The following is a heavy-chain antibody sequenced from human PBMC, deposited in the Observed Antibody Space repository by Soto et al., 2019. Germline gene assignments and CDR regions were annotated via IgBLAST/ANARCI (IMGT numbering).Heavy chain of an antibody. D-gene: IGHD1-1*01. V-gene: IGHV1-18*01. J-gene: IGHJ4*02. CDR3: ARGRYGDY. CDR1: GYTFTSFG. Sequence: QVHLVQSGAEVKKPGASVKVSCKASGYTFTSFGITWVRQAPGQGLEWMGWISAHNGNTDYAQKLQGRVIVTRDTSTSTAYMELRSLRSDDTAVYYCARGRYGDYWGQGALVTVSS. CDR2: ISAHNGNT.